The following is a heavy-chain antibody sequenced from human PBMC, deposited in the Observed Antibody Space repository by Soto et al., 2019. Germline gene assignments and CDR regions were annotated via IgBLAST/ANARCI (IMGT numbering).Heavy chain of an antibody. CDR2: IKQDGIEK. D-gene: IGHD6-25*01. Sequence: EVQLVESGGGLVQPGGSLRLSCAASGFTLSSYWMSWVRQAPGKGLEWVANIKQDGIEKYYVDSVKGRFTISRATAKSSLYLQLNSLRAEDTGVYYCAREYGSGYSRRYYGMDVWGSGTRVTGSS. J-gene: IGHJ6*04. V-gene: IGHV3-7*05. CDR1: GFTLSSYW. CDR3: AREYGSGYSRRYYGMDV.